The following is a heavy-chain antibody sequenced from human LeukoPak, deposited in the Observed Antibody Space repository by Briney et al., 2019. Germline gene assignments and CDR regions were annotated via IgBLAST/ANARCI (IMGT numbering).Heavy chain of an antibody. V-gene: IGHV4-34*01. J-gene: IGHJ6*04. Sequence: SETLSLTCAVYGGSFSGYYWSWIRQPPGKGLEWIGEINHSGSTNYNPSLKSRVTISVATSKNQFSLKLSSVTAADTAVYYCAREGHIWFGDLGNVWGEGTTVTVSS. CDR2: INHSGST. D-gene: IGHD3-10*01. CDR1: GGSFSGYY. CDR3: AREGHIWFGDLGNV.